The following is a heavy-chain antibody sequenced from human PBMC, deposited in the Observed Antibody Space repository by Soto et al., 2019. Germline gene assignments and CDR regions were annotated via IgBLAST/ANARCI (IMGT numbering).Heavy chain of an antibody. Sequence: SETLPHTCTVSGGTISSGGYYWSWIRQHPGKGLEWIGYIYYSGSTSSNPSLKSRVTISVDTSKNQFSLKLSSVSAADTAVYYCVRGVAHWGQGTLVTVSS. J-gene: IGHJ4*02. D-gene: IGHD2-15*01. V-gene: IGHV4-31*03. CDR1: GGTISSGGYY. CDR3: VRGVAH. CDR2: IYYSGST.